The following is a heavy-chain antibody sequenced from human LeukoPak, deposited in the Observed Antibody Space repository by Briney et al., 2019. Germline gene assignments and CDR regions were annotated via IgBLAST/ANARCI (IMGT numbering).Heavy chain of an antibody. CDR3: ARDSRSVVVAASLGYYFDY. V-gene: IGHV1-69*04. J-gene: IGHJ4*02. Sequence: ASVKGSCKASGGTFSSYTISWVRQAPGQGLEWMGRIIPILGIANYAQKFQGRVTITADKSTSTAYMELSSLRSEDTAVYYCARDSRSVVVAASLGYYFDYWGQGTLVTVSS. CDR1: GGTFSSYT. CDR2: IIPILGIA. D-gene: IGHD2-15*01.